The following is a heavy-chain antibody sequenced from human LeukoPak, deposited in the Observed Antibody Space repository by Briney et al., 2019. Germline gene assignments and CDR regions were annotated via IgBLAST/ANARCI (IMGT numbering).Heavy chain of an antibody. V-gene: IGHV3-7*01. Sequence: GGSLRLSCAASGFTFSSYWMSWVRQAPGKGLEWVANIKQDGSEKYYVDSVKGRFTISRDNAKNSLYLQMNSLRAEDTAVYYCARKGVIYYDSSGYPYYFDYRGQGTLVTVSS. J-gene: IGHJ4*02. D-gene: IGHD3-22*01. CDR2: IKQDGSEK. CDR1: GFTFSSYW. CDR3: ARKGVIYYDSSGYPYYFDY.